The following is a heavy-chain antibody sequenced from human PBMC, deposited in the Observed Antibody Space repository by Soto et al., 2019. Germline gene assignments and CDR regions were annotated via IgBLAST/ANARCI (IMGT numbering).Heavy chain of an antibody. CDR2: IYYSGST. CDR1: GGSISSYY. J-gene: IGHJ6*03. V-gene: IGHV4-59*01. D-gene: IGHD2-2*01. Sequence: SETLSLTCTVSGGSISSYYWSWIRQPPGKGLEWIGYIYYSGSTNYNPSLKSRVTISVDTSKNQFSLKLSSVTAADTAVYYCARDYCGSTSCQTYYMDVWGKGTTVTVSS. CDR3: ARDYCGSTSCQTYYMDV.